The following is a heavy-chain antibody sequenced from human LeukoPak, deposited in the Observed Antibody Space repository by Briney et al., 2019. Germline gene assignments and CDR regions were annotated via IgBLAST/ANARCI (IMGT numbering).Heavy chain of an antibody. CDR1: GFTFSDYY. V-gene: IGHV3-11*06. CDR2: ISSSSSYT. J-gene: IGHJ4*02. Sequence: GGSLTLSCAASGFTFSDYYMRWIRQAPGEGLEWVAYISSSSSYTNYADSVKGRFTISRDNAKNSLYLQMNSLRPDDTAVYYCTRERVENQQLVGGNYWGQGTLVTVSS. CDR3: TRERVENQQLVGGNY. D-gene: IGHD6-6*01.